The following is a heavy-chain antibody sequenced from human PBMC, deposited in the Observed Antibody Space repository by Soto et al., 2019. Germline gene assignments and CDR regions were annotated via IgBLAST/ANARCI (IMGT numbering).Heavy chain of an antibody. D-gene: IGHD1-26*01. CDR3: ARYSGSYWHYLDF. CDR1: GYNFASHW. J-gene: IGHJ4*02. Sequence: PGESLKISCKGSGYNFASHWVAWVRQMPEKGLEWIGTIYPGDSDTKYSSAFRGHVTISADTSVSTAYLQWGSLEATDSAIYYCARYSGSYWHYLDFWGQGTLVTVSS. CDR2: IYPGDSDT. V-gene: IGHV5-51*01.